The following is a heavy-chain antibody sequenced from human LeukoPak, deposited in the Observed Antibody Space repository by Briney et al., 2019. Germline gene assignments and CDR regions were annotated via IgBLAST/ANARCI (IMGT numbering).Heavy chain of an antibody. CDR2: ISYDGSNK. Sequence: QTGGSLRLSCAASGFTFTNYGMHWVRQAPGKGLEWVAVISYDGSNKYYADSVKGRFTISRDNSKNTLYLQMNSLRAEDTAVYYCAKDGANRGYFDYWGQGTLVTVSS. CDR1: GFTFTNYG. CDR3: AKDGANRGYFDY. J-gene: IGHJ4*02. D-gene: IGHD3-16*01. V-gene: IGHV3-30*18.